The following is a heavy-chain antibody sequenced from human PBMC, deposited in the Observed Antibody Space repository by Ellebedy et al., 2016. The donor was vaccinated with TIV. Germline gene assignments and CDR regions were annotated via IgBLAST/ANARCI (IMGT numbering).Heavy chain of an antibody. D-gene: IGHD5-12*01. CDR1: GGIFNSNA. Sequence: SVKVSCKASGGIFNSNAISWVRQAPGQGLEWMGGTIAIFGAANYAQRFRGRVTITADESTSTAYMELSSLKSEDTAVYYCARGSGYHLRNYFDDWGQGTLVTVSS. CDR2: TIAIFGAA. CDR3: ARGSGYHLRNYFDD. V-gene: IGHV1-69*13. J-gene: IGHJ4*02.